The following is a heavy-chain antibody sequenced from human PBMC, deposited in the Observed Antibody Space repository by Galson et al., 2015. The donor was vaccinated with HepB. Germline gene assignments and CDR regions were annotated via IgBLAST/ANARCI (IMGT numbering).Heavy chain of an antibody. J-gene: IGHJ4*02. Sequence: SVKVSCKASGYTFTSYYMHWVRQAPGQGLEWMGIINPSGGSTSYAQKFQGRVTMTRDTSTSTVYMELSSLRSEDTAVYYCARDRDTMIVVGDPGPIDYWGQGTLVTVSS. CDR3: ARDRDTMIVVGDPGPIDY. CDR2: INPSGGST. V-gene: IGHV1-46*01. CDR1: GYTFTSYY. D-gene: IGHD3-22*01.